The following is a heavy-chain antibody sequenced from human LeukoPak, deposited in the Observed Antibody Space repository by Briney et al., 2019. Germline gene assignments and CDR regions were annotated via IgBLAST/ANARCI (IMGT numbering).Heavy chain of an antibody. CDR1: GFTFSGYP. D-gene: IGHD6-19*01. J-gene: IGHJ4*01. Sequence: PGKSLRLSCAASGFTFSGYPIHWVRQAPGKRLEWVSTVTSRGGTDYTDSVKGRFIISRDNSKNTLLLQMNSLRAEDTAVYYCATTRPYGTTWAGAFEDWGQGTPVTVSS. V-gene: IGHV3-23*01. CDR2: VTSRGGT. CDR3: ATTRPYGTTWAGAFED.